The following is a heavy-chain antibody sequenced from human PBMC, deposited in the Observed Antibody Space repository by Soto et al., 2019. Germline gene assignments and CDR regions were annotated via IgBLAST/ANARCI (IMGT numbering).Heavy chain of an antibody. CDR1: GGTFSSYT. CDR2: IIPILGIA. CDR3: ASNVDTAMAHFDY. V-gene: IGHV1-69*02. Sequence: QVQLVQSGAEVKKPGSSVKVSCKASGGTFSSYTISCVRQAPGQGLEWMGRIIPILGIANYAQKFQGRVTITADKSTSTAYKELSSLRSEDTAVYYCASNVDTAMAHFDYWGQGTLVTVSS. J-gene: IGHJ4*02. D-gene: IGHD5-18*01.